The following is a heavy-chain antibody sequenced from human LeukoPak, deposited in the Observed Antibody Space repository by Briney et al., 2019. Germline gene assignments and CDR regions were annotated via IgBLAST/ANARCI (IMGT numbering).Heavy chain of an antibody. CDR3: VKEEGQWLVTGSYFDY. D-gene: IGHD6-19*01. Sequence: PGGSLRLSCAASGFTFSSYAMSWVRQAPGKGLEWVSSVSGSGGSTYYADSVKGRFTISRDNSKNTLYLQMSSLRAEDTAVYYCVKEEGQWLVTGSYFDYWGQGTLVTVSS. CDR1: GFTFSSYA. V-gene: IGHV3-23*01. J-gene: IGHJ4*02. CDR2: VSGSGGST.